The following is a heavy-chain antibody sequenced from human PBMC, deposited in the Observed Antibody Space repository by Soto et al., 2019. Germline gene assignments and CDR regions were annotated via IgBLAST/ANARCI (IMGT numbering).Heavy chain of an antibody. CDR2: IFSGGGT. CDR1: GFSVTANY. CDR3: HGYGY. D-gene: IGHD5-12*01. V-gene: IGHV3-53*01. Sequence: VQVVESGGGLIQPGGSLRLSCEVSGFSVTANYMSWVRQAPGKGLEWVSVIFSGGGTDYVDSVKGRFTISRDISKSTLYLQMNSLRAEDTAVYYRHGYGYWGQGTLVTVSS. J-gene: IGHJ4*02.